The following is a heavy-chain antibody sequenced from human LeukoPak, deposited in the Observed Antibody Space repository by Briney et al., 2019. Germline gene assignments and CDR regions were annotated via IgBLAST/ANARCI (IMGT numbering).Heavy chain of an antibody. CDR2: IYYSGPT. CDR3: ARPVAWMGYYDILAGYYSAFDI. J-gene: IGHJ3*02. D-gene: IGHD3-9*01. V-gene: IGHV4-39*01. CDR1: GGSTRSNSYY. Sequence: PETLSLTCTVSGGSTRSNSYYWGWIRHPPGKGLEWIGTIYYSGPTYYNPSLKSRVTISVDTSKNQFSLNLCSVTAADTAVYYCARPVAWMGYYDILAGYYSAFDIWGQGTMVTVSS.